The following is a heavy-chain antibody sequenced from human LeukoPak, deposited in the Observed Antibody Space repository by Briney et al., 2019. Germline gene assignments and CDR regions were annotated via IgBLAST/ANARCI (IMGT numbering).Heavy chain of an antibody. CDR1: GFTFSTYG. D-gene: IGHD1-1*01. Sequence: GGSLRLSCAASGFTFSTYGMHWVRPAPGKGLEWVAFIRYDGSNKYYADSVKGRFTISRDNSKNTLYLQMNSLRAEDTAVYFCAKDKDPWKSTSISDFDYWGQGTLVTVSS. CDR2: IRYDGSNK. CDR3: AKDKDPWKSTSISDFDY. V-gene: IGHV3-30*02. J-gene: IGHJ4*02.